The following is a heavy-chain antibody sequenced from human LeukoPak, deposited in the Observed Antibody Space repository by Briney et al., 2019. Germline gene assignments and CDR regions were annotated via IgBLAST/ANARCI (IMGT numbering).Heavy chain of an antibody. CDR2: IYHTGST. V-gene: IGHV4-34*01. Sequence: SETLSLTCAVYGGSFSNYYWSWIRQPPGKGLEWIGDIYHTGSTTYNPSLKSRVTISVDTSKNQFSLKLSSVTAADTAVYYCARSSGSYYNPDRFFDYWGQGTLVTVSS. D-gene: IGHD3-10*01. CDR1: GGSFSNYY. CDR3: ARSSGSYYNPDRFFDY. J-gene: IGHJ4*02.